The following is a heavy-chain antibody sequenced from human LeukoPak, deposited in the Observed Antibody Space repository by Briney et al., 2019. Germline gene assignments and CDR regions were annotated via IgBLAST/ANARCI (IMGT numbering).Heavy chain of an antibody. V-gene: IGHV3-13*01. D-gene: IGHD3-22*01. CDR2: IGTVGDT. CDR1: GFTFSTYD. Sequence: GGSLKLSCAASGFTFSTYDMHWVRQATGKGLEWVSAIGTVGDTYYPGSVKGRFTISRENAKNSLYLQMNSLRAEDTAVYYCAKDRYYYDSSGYLDYWGQGTLVTVSS. CDR3: AKDRYYYDSSGYLDY. J-gene: IGHJ4*02.